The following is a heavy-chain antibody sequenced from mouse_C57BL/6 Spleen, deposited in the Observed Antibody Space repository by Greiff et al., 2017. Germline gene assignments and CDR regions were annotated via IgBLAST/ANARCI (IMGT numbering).Heavy chain of an antibody. V-gene: IGHV3-6*01. CDR2: ISYDGSN. CDR1: GYSITSGYY. CDR3: AKTGTLGNYFDY. D-gene: IGHD4-1*01. Sequence: EVQLQQSGPGLVKPSQSLSLTCSVTGYSITSGYYWNWIRQFPGNKLEWMGYISYDGSNNYNPSLNNRISITRDTSKNQFFLKLNSVTTEDTATYYCAKTGTLGNYFDYWGQGTTLTVSS. J-gene: IGHJ2*01.